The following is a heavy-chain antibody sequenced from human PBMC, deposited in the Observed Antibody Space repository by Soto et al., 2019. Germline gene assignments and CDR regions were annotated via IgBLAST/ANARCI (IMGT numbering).Heavy chain of an antibody. V-gene: IGHV3-23*01. D-gene: IGHD6-6*01. CDR2: ISGSGGST. Sequence: EVQLLESGGGLVQPGGSLRLSCAASGFTFSSYAMSWVRQAPGKGLEWVSAISGSGGSTYYADSVKGRFTISRDNSQHTQYLQMNRLRAEDTAVYYSAKDLDSSSSWWFDPWGQGTLVTVSS. CDR1: GFTFSSYA. J-gene: IGHJ5*02. CDR3: AKDLDSSSSWWFDP.